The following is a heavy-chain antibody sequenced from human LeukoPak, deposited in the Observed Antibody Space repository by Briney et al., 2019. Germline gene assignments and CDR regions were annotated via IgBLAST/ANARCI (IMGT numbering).Heavy chain of an antibody. D-gene: IGHD3-10*01. J-gene: IGHJ4*02. V-gene: IGHV6-1*01. CDR3: ARSGADLDY. CDR1: VDSVPSTRGA. Sequence: SQTLSLTCAISVDSVPSTRGAWNWIRQSPPGDLVWLGRTYYRSKRYNEYAVSVTSRISINPVISKNQFSLQLNSVTPEDTAVYYCARSGADLDYWGQGTLVTGSS. CDR2: TYYRSKRYN.